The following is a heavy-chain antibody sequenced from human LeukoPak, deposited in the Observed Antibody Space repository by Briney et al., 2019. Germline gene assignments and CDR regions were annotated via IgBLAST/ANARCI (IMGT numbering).Heavy chain of an antibody. J-gene: IGHJ4*02. D-gene: IGHD3-10*01. CDR3: TTPRGGIMTFDY. CDR1: GFTFNAFW. CDR2: IKSKTDGGTT. V-gene: IGHV3-15*07. Sequence: GGSLRLSCAASGFTFNAFWMHWVRQAPGKGLEWVGRIKSKTDGGTTDYAAPVKGRFTISRDDSKNTLYLQMNSLKTEDTAVYYCTTPRGGIMTFDYWGQGTLVTVSS.